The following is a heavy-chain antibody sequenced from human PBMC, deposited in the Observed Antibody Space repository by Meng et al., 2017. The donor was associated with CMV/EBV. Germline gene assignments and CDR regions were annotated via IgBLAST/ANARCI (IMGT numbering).Heavy chain of an antibody. CDR3: TRATVTTYYYYGMDV. J-gene: IGHJ6*02. V-gene: IGHV3-49*04. D-gene: IGHD4-11*01. Sequence: SCTASGFTFGDYAMSWVRQAPGKGLEWVGFIRSKAYGGTTEYAASVKGRFTISRDDSKSIAYLQMNSLKTEDTAVYYCTRATVTTYYYYGMDVWGQGTTVTVSS. CDR2: IRSKAYGGTT. CDR1: GFTFGDYA.